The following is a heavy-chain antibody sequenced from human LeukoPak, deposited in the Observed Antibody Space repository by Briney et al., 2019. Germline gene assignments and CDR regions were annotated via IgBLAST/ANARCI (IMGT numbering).Heavy chain of an antibody. CDR1: GFTFSSYG. CDR2: ISYDGSNK. V-gene: IGHV3-30*18. J-gene: IGHJ6*02. CDR3: AKWGSPYDCSSTSCYGYYYYYGMDV. Sequence: GRSLRLSCAASGFTFSSYGMHWVRQAPGKGLEWVAVISYDGSNKYYADSVKGRFTISRDNSKNTLYLQMNSLRAEDTAVYYCAKWGSPYDCSSTSCYGYYYYYGMDVWGQGTTVTVSS. D-gene: IGHD2-2*01.